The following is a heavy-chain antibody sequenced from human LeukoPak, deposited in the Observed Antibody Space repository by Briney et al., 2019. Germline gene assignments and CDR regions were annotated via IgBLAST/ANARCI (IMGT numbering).Heavy chain of an antibody. V-gene: IGHV1-2*02. Sequence: ASVKVSCKASGYTFTGYYMHWVRQAPGQGLEWMGWINPNSGGTNYAQKFQGRVTMTRDTSISTAYMELGRLRSDDTAVYYCARERIAVAVHNWFDPWGQGTLVTVSS. CDR3: ARERIAVAVHNWFDP. J-gene: IGHJ5*02. CDR2: INPNSGGT. D-gene: IGHD6-19*01. CDR1: GYTFTGYY.